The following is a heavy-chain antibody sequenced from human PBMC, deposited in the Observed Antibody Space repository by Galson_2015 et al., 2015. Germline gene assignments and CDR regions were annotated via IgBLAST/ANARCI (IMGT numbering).Heavy chain of an antibody. CDR3: TRGIYDFWSGYWFDP. V-gene: IGHV3-49*03. J-gene: IGHJ5*02. CDR2: IRSKAYGGTT. D-gene: IGHD3-3*01. Sequence: SLRLSCAASGFTFGDYAMSWFRQAPEKGLEWVGFIRSKAYGGTTEYAASVKGRFTISRDDSKSIAYLQMNSLKTEDTAVYYCTRGIYDFWSGYWFDPWGQGTLVTVSS. CDR1: GFTFGDYA.